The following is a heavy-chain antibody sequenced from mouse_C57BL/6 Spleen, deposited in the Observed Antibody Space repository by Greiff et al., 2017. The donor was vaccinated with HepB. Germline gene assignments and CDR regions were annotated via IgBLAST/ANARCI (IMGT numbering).Heavy chain of an antibody. D-gene: IGHD2-5*01. CDR1: GFSLSTFGMG. CDR2: IWCDDDK. V-gene: IGHV8-8*01. CDR3: ARINDYSNYFGWFAY. Sequence: QVQLKESGPGILQPSQTLSLTCSFSGFSLSTFGMGVGWIRPPSGQGLEWMAHIWCDDDKYDNPVLKSRHTISKDTSKNQVFLKIANVDTADTATYYCARINDYSNYFGWFAYWGQGTLVTVSA. J-gene: IGHJ3*01.